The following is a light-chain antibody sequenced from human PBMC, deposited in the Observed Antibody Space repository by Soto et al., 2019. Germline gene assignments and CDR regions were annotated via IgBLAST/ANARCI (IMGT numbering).Light chain of an antibody. Sequence: EIELTQSPGTLSLSPGERATLSCRASQSVITNYLAWYRQKPGQAPRLLIYNAFNRATGIPDRFSGSGSGTDFTLTISRLEPEDFAVYYCQQYGSSALTFGGGTKV. J-gene: IGKJ4*01. CDR1: QSVITNY. CDR3: QQYGSSALT. CDR2: NAF. V-gene: IGKV3-20*01.